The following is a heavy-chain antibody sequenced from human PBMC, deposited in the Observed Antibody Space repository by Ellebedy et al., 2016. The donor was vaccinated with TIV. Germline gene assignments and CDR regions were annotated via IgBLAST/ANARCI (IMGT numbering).Heavy chain of an antibody. V-gene: IGHV4-59*11. CDR2: IYYTGST. CDR3: ARERLYGMDV. CDR1: GDSLNNHY. Sequence: PGGSLRLSCSVSGDSLNNHYWSWIRQSPGKRPEWIGYIYYTGSTTYSPSLKSRVTISIDTSKNQFSLRLRSVTAADTAVYFCARERLYGMDVWGRGTTVAVSS. J-gene: IGHJ6*02.